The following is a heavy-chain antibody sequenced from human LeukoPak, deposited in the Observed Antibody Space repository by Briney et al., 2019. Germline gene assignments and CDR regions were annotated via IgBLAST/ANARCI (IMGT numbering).Heavy chain of an antibody. CDR1: GFTFSSYW. J-gene: IGHJ4*02. CDR3: ARADSSSWYYYFDY. Sequence: GGSLRLSCAASGFTFSSYWMHWVRHAPGKGLVWVSRVNSDGSSTSYADSVKGRFTISRDNAKNTLYLQMNSLRAEDTAVYYCARADSSSWYYYFDYWGQGTLVTVSS. D-gene: IGHD6-13*01. CDR2: VNSDGSST. V-gene: IGHV3-74*01.